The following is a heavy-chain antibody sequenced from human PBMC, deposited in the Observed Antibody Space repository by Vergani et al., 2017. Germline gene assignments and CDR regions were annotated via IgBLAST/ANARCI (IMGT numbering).Heavy chain of an antibody. CDR1: GGSFSGYY. D-gene: IGHD5-12*01. CDR3: ASDSGYAYDY. J-gene: IGHJ4*02. CDR2: INHSGST. V-gene: IGHV4-34*01. Sequence: QVQLHQWGAGLLKPSETLSLTCAVSGGSFSGYYWSWIRQPPGKGLEWIGEINHSGSTNYNPSLKSRVTIAVDTSKNQFSLKLSAVTAADTAVYYCASDSGYAYDYWGQGTLVTVSS.